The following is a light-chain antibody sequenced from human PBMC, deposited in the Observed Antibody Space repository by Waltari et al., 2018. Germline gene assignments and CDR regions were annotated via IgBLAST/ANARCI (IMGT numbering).Light chain of an antibody. V-gene: IGKV3-11*01. CDR2: DAS. J-gene: IGKJ4*01. Sequence: EIVLTQSPAALSLSPGERATLSCRASQSVSSYFAWYQQKPGQAPRPLIYDASNRATGIPARFSGSGSGTDFTLTISSLEPEDFAVYYCQQRLNWPLTFGGGTKVEI. CDR1: QSVSSY. CDR3: QQRLNWPLT.